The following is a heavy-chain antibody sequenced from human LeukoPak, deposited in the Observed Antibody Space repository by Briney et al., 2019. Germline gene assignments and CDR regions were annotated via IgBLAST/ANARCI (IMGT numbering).Heavy chain of an antibody. V-gene: IGHV1-2*02. CDR1: GYTFTGYF. CDR2: INPNSGGT. D-gene: IGHD3-16*01. J-gene: IGHJ6*03. CDR3: ASGGNYYYYYMDV. Sequence: ASVKVSCKASGYTFTGYFMHWVRQAPGQELEWMGWINPNSGGTNYAQKFQGRVTMTRDTSITTAYMELSRLRSDDTAAYYCASGGNYYYYYMDVWGKGTTVIVSS.